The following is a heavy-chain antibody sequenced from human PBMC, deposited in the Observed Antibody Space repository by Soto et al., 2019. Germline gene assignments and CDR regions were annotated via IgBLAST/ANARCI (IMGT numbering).Heavy chain of an antibody. J-gene: IGHJ4*02. V-gene: IGHV3-66*01. CDR2: IYSGGST. CDR1: GFTVSNSY. Sequence: GGSLKLSCAAPGFTVSNSYMSWVRQAPGKGLEWVSAIYSGGSTYYADSVKGRFTISRDNSRNTLYLQMNSLRAEDTAVYFCARCDGSATYCFFFAYWGQGTPVTVSS. CDR3: ARCDGSATYCFFFAY. D-gene: IGHD3-10*01.